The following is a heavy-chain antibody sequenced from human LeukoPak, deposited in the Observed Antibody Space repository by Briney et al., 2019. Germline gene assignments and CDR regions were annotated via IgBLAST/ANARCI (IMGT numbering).Heavy chain of an antibody. Sequence: GGSLRLSCAASGFTFSSYAMSWVRQAPGKGLEWVSAISGSGGSTYYADSVKGRFTISRDNSKNTLYLQMNSLRAEDTAVYYCAKTDEYSSGWDYYFDYWGQGTLVTVSS. CDR2: ISGSGGST. CDR3: AKTDEYSSGWDYYFDY. V-gene: IGHV3-23*01. CDR1: GFTFSSYA. J-gene: IGHJ4*02. D-gene: IGHD6-19*01.